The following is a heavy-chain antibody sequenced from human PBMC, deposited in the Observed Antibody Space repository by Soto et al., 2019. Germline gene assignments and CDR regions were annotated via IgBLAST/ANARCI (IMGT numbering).Heavy chain of an antibody. Sequence: SVKVSCKASGGTFSSYAISWVRQAPGQGLEWMGGIIPIFGTANYAQKFQGRVTITADESTSTAYMELSSLRPEDTAVYYCARDVSSPDYYYYYGMDGWGQGNTVTVSS. V-gene: IGHV1-69*13. CDR3: ARDVSSPDYYYYYGMDG. CDR2: IIPIFGTA. CDR1: GGTFSSYA. J-gene: IGHJ6*02. D-gene: IGHD6-13*01.